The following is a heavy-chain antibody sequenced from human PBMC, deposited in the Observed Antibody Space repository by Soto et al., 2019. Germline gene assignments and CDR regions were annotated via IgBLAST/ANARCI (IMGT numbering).Heavy chain of an antibody. CDR3: AKSGSHSYFDY. CDR1: EFTFSSYA. V-gene: IGHV3-23*01. Sequence: GGSLRLSCAASEFTFSSYAMTWVGQAPGKGLEWVSSISGSGANTYYADSVKGRFTISRDNSKNTLYLQMNSLRADDTAVYYCAKSGSHSYFDYWGQGTLVTVSS. CDR2: ISGSGANT. J-gene: IGHJ4*02. D-gene: IGHD1-26*01.